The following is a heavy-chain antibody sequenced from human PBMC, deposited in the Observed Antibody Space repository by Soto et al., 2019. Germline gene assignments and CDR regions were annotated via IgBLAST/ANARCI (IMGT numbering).Heavy chain of an antibody. Sequence: PGGSLRLSCVVSGFTFSSYEMNWVRQAPGKGLEWISFITKNGRSIQYADSVKGRFTISRDNAKNSLYLQMNRLRAEDTAVYYCARVSWREKYGMDVWGQGTTVTVSS. CDR1: GFTFSSYE. CDR3: ARVSWREKYGMDV. CDR2: ITKNGRSI. J-gene: IGHJ6*02. V-gene: IGHV3-48*03.